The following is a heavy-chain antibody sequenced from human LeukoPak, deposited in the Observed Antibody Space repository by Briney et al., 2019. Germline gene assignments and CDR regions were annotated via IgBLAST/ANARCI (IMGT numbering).Heavy chain of an antibody. D-gene: IGHD3-10*01. CDR1: GFTVSSNY. CDR3: ARDRRENYDSGIVIYGMDV. J-gene: IGHJ6*02. CDR2: IYSGGNT. Sequence: GGSLRLSCAASGFTVSSNYMSWVRQAPGKGLEWVSVIYSGGNTYYADSVKGRFTISRDNSKNTLYLQITSLRAEDTAVYYCARDRRENYDSGIVIYGMDVWGQGTTVTVSS. V-gene: IGHV3-66*01.